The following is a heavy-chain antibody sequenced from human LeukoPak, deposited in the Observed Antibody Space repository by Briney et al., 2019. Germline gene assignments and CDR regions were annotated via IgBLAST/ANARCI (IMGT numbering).Heavy chain of an antibody. D-gene: IGHD1-14*01. CDR2: IGGNSGIQT. CDR1: GFTVSSNY. CDR3: AKERMYNNGWFSP. Sequence: GGSLRLSCAASGFTVSSNYMSWVRQAPGRGLEWVSSIGGNSGIQTYYADSVKGRFTISRDNSKDTLYLQMDSLRAEDTAVYYCAKERMYNNGWFSPWGQGTLVTVSS. J-gene: IGHJ5*02. V-gene: IGHV3-23*01.